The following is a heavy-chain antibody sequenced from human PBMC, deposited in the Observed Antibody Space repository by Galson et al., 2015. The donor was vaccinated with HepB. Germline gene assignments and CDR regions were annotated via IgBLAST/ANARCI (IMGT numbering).Heavy chain of an antibody. CDR3: AKDLGQWELLRGYYYYGMDV. CDR1: GFTYSSYG. J-gene: IGHJ6*02. Sequence: SLRLSCAASGFTYSSYGMHWVRQAPGKGLEWVAVISYDGSNKYYADSVKGRFTISRDNSKNTLYLQMNSLRAEDTAVYYCAKDLGQWELLRGYYYYGMDVWGQGTTVTVSS. V-gene: IGHV3-30*18. CDR2: ISYDGSNK. D-gene: IGHD1-26*01.